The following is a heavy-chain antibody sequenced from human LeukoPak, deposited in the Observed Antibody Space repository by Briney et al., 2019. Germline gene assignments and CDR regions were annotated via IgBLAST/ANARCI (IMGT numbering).Heavy chain of an antibody. J-gene: IGHJ4*02. Sequence: GGSLRLSCAASGFTFSSNWMTWVRQAPGKGLEWGANIKQDGSEKYYVDSVKGRFTISRDNAKNSLYLQMNSLRAEDTAVYYCARGGIVVVPAAPFDYWGQGTLVTVPS. CDR2: IKQDGSEK. V-gene: IGHV3-7*01. CDR3: ARGGIVVVPAAPFDY. CDR1: GFTFSSNW. D-gene: IGHD2-2*01.